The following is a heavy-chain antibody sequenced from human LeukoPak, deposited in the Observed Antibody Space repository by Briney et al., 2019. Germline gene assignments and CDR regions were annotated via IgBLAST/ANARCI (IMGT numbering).Heavy chain of an antibody. CDR1: GFTFSSYH. V-gene: IGHV3-13*01. Sequence: GGSLRLSCAASGFTFSSYHMHWVRQATGKGLEWVSAIGTAGDTYYPGSVKGRFTISRENAKNSLYLQMNSLRAGDTAVYYCARVVCSGGSCYSWGSYSPLPYFDYWGQGTLVTVSS. CDR2: IGTAGDT. J-gene: IGHJ4*02. CDR3: ARVVCSGGSCYSWGSYSPLPYFDY. D-gene: IGHD2-15*01.